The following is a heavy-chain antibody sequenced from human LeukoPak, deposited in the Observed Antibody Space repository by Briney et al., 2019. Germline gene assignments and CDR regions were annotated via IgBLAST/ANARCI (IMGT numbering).Heavy chain of an antibody. J-gene: IGHJ4*02. CDR2: IKQDGSEK. Sequence: GSLRLSCAASGFTFSSYWMSWVRQAPGKGLEWVANIKQDGSEKYHVDSVKGRFTISRDNAKYALYLQMNSLRAEDTAVYYCARDRYSYTDYWGQGTLVTVSS. CDR1: GFTFSSYW. V-gene: IGHV3-7*01. D-gene: IGHD5-18*01. CDR3: ARDRYSYTDY.